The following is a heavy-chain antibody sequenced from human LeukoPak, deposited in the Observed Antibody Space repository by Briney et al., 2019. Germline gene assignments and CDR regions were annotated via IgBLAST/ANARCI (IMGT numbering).Heavy chain of an antibody. Sequence: PGGSLRLSCAASGFTFSSYWMSWVRQAPGKGLKWGANIKQDGSEKYYVDSVKGRFTISRDNAKNSLYLQMNSLRAEDTAVYYCARDHDYGDTNFDYWGQGTLVTVSS. CDR3: ARDHDYGDTNFDY. D-gene: IGHD4-17*01. CDR1: GFTFSSYW. V-gene: IGHV3-7*01. CDR2: IKQDGSEK. J-gene: IGHJ4*02.